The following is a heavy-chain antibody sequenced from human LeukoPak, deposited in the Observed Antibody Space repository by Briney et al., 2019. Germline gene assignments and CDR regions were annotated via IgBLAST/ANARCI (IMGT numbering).Heavy chain of an antibody. Sequence: SETLSLTCTVSGGSISSYYWSWIRQPPGKGLEWIGYIYTSGSTKYNPSLKSRVTISVDTSKNQFSLKLSSVPAADTAVYYCARHRRFVVPDVWGKGTTVTVSS. V-gene: IGHV4-4*09. D-gene: IGHD3-3*01. CDR1: GGSISSYY. CDR3: ARHRRFVVPDV. CDR2: IYTSGST. J-gene: IGHJ6*04.